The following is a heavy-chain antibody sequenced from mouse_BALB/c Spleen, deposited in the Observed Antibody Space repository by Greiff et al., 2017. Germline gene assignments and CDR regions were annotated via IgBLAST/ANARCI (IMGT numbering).Heavy chain of an antibody. D-gene: IGHD2-1*01. J-gene: IGHJ1*01. V-gene: IGHV3-2*02. Sequence: EVHLVESGPGLVKPSQSLSLTCTVTGYSITSDYAWNWIRQFPGNKLEWMGYISYSGSTSYNPSLKSRISITRDTSKNQFFLQLNSVTTEDTATYYCARLLLYGNYGYFDVWGAGTTVTVSS. CDR3: ARLLLYGNYGYFDV. CDR2: ISYSGST. CDR1: GYSITSDYA.